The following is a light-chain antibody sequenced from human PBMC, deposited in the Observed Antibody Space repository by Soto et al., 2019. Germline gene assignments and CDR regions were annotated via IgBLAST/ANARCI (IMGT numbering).Light chain of an antibody. CDR3: SSYTGSSVM. Sequence: QSALTQPASVSGSPGQSITISCTGTSSDIGAYDCVSWYQQHPGKAPKLMIFEVSNRPSGVSNRFSGSKSDNTASLTISGLHPEDEADYYCSSYTGSSVMFGGGTKVTVL. J-gene: IGLJ3*02. CDR2: EVS. CDR1: SSDIGAYDC. V-gene: IGLV2-14*01.